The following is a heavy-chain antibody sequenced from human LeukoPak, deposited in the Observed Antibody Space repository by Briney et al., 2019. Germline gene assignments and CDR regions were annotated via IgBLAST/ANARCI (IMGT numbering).Heavy chain of an antibody. D-gene: IGHD4-17*01. CDR3: AKIPLSSLYGDYDVY. CDR2: ISGSGGST. Sequence: GGSLRLSCAASGFTFSIFAMSWVRQAPGKGLEWVSAISGSGGSTYYADSVKGRFTISRDNSKNTLYLQMNSLRAEDTAVYYCAKIPLSSLYGDYDVYWGQGTLVTVSS. V-gene: IGHV3-23*01. CDR1: GFTFSIFA. J-gene: IGHJ4*02.